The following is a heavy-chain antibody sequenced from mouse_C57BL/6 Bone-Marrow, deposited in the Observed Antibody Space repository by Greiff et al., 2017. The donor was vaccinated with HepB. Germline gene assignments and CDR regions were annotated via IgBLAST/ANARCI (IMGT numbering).Heavy chain of an antibody. D-gene: IGHD3-2*02. Sequence: QVQLQQSGAELVRPGASVTLSCKASGYTFTDYEMHWVKQTPVHGLEWIGAIDPETGGTAYNQKFKGKAILTADKSSSTAYMELRSLTSEDSAVYYCTRSSGWSWFAYWGQGTLVTVSA. J-gene: IGHJ3*01. CDR3: TRSSGWSWFAY. CDR2: IDPETGGT. V-gene: IGHV1-15*01. CDR1: GYTFTDYE.